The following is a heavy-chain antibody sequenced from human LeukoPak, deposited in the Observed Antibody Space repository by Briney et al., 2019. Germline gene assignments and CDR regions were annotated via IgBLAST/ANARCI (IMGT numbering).Heavy chain of an antibody. J-gene: IGHJ4*02. CDR1: GFTFSSYS. V-gene: IGHV3-21*01. CDR3: ARDRYGDYEGYFDY. CDR2: ISSSSSNI. D-gene: IGHD4-17*01. Sequence: GGSLRLSCAASGFTFSSYSMNWVRQAPGKGPEWVSSISSSSSNIYYADSVKGRFTISRDNAKNSLYLQMNSLRAEDTAVYYCARDRYGDYEGYFDYWGQGTLATVSS.